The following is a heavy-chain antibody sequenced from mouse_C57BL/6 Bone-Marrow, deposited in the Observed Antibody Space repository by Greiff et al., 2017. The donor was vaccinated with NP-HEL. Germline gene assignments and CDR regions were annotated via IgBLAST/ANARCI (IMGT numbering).Heavy chain of an antibody. Sequence: EVKLVESGGGLVQPGGSLSLSCAASGLTFTDYYMSWVRQPPGTALEWLAFIRNKANGYTTEYSASVMGRFTISRDNSQSILYRQMNALRAEDRATYYCARSIYYDYADDPIYAMDYWGQGTSVTVSS. CDR3: ARSIYYDYADDPIYAMDY. CDR1: GLTFTDYY. V-gene: IGHV7-3*01. CDR2: IRNKANGYTT. J-gene: IGHJ4*01. D-gene: IGHD2-4*01.